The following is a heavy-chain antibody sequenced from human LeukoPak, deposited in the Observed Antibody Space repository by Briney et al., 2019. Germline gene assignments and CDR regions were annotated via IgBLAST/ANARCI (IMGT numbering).Heavy chain of an antibody. J-gene: IGHJ4*02. D-gene: IGHD3-10*01. CDR2: IHPSGTT. CDR3: ARVMGWFGGFDY. Sequence: SETLSLTCTVSGGSISSYYWTWIRQPAGKGLEWIGRIHPSGTTNHNPSLKSRVIMSLDMSNNQFSLKLSSVTAADTAVYYCARVMGWFGGFDYWGQGTLVTVSS. V-gene: IGHV4-4*07. CDR1: GGSISSYY.